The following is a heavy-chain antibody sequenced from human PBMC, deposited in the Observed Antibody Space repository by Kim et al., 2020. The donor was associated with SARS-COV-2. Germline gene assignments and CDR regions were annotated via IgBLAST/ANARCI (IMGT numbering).Heavy chain of an antibody. CDR3: AKFGYCSSTSCYRFGNGFDP. Sequence: GGSLRLSCAASGFTFSSYAMSWVRQAPGKGLEWVSAISGSGGSTYYADSVKGRFTISRDNSKNTLYLQMNSLRAEDTAVYYCAKFGYCSSTSCYRFGNGFDPWGQGTLVTVSS. D-gene: IGHD2-2*03. J-gene: IGHJ5*02. CDR2: ISGSGGST. V-gene: IGHV3-23*01. CDR1: GFTFSSYA.